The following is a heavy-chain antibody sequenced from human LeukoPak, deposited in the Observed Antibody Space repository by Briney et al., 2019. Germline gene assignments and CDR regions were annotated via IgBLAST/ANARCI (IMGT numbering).Heavy chain of an antibody. D-gene: IGHD2-2*01. J-gene: IGHJ5*02. CDR1: GGSISSYY. V-gene: IGHV4-59*01. Sequence: KPSETLSLTCTVSGGSISSYYWSWIRQPPGKGLEWIGYIYNSGSTDYNPSLKSRVTMSVDTSKNQFSLKLSSVTAADTAVYYCGRVSCSSTSCPGWFDPWGQGTLVTVSS. CDR3: GRVSCSSTSCPGWFDP. CDR2: IYNSGST.